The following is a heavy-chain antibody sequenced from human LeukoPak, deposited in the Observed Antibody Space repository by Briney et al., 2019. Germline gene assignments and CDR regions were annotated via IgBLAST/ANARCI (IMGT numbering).Heavy chain of an antibody. CDR2: IYGSGTT. V-gene: IGHV4-38-2*02. CDR1: GYSISSGHF. J-gene: IGHJ4*02. CDR3: ASVGGGSPY. D-gene: IGHD3-16*01. Sequence: SETLSLTCTVSGYSISSGHFWSWIRQPPGKGLEWIGSIYGSGTTYYDPSLRSRVSISADTSKNHFSLELSSVTAADTAVYYCASVGGGSPYWGQGTLVTVSS.